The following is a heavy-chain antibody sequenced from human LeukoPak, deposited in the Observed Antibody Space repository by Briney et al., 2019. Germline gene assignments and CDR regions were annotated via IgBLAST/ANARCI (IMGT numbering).Heavy chain of an antibody. CDR1: GFTFSSYG. D-gene: IGHD3-10*01. CDR2: ISYDGSNK. J-gene: IGHJ6*02. V-gene: IGHV3-30*18. Sequence: GGSLRLSCAASGFTFSSYGMHWVRQAPGKGLEWVAVISYDGSNKYYADSVKGRFTISRDNSKNTLYLQMNSLRAEDTAVYHCPKDRATGTQSYFYGMDVWGQGTTVTVSS. CDR3: PKDRATGTQSYFYGMDV.